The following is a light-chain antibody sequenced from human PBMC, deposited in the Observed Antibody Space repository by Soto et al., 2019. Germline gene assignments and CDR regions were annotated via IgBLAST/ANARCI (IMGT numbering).Light chain of an antibody. V-gene: IGKV3-20*01. CDR1: QSVSSSY. CDR2: GAS. CDR3: QQYGRSPRT. J-gene: IGKJ1*01. Sequence: EIVLTQSPGTLSLSPGERATLSCRASQSVSSSYLAWDQQKPGQAPRLLIYGASSRATGIPDRFSGSGSGTDFTLTISRLEPEDVAVYYCQQYGRSPRTCGQGIKVEIK.